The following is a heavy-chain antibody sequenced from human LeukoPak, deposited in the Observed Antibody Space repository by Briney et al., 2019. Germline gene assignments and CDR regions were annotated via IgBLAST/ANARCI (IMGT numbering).Heavy chain of an antibody. V-gene: IGHV3-23*01. CDR1: GFTLSTYA. D-gene: IGHD6-13*01. CDR3: AKSPRSAADNWFHP. J-gene: IGHJ5*02. CDR2: ISAGGGST. Sequence: PGGSLRLSCAASGFTLSTYAMNWVRQAPGKGLEWVSGISAGGGSTYYADSVKGRFTISRDNSKNTLYLQMNSLTVEDTAVYYCAKSPRSAADNWFHPWGQGTLVTVSS.